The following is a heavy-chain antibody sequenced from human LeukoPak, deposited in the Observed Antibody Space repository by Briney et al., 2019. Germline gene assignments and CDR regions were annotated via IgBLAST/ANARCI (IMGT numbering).Heavy chain of an antibody. J-gene: IGHJ4*02. CDR2: IKTDGSEE. Sequence: PGGSLRLSCAASGFTFSGSWMSWVRLAPGKGLEWVANIKTDGSEEYYVDSVKGRFTISRDNTKNSLYLQMNSLRAEDTAVYYCARVFIVRGRSIFDSWGQGTLVTVSS. CDR3: ARVFIVRGRSIFDS. CDR1: GFTFSGSW. D-gene: IGHD2-21*01. V-gene: IGHV3-7*01.